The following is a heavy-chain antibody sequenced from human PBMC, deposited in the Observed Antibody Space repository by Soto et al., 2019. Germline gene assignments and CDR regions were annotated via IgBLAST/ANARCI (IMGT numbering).Heavy chain of an antibody. V-gene: IGHV4-59*01. D-gene: IGHD4-17*01. CDR3: ARGSGDYLSDYSYYGMDV. CDR2: IYYSGST. Sequence: PSETLSLTCTVSGGSISSYYWSWIRQPPGKGLEWIGYIYYSGSTNYNPSLKSRVTISVDTSKNQFSLKLSSVTAADTAVYYCARGSGDYLSDYSYYGMDVWGQGTTVTVSS. CDR1: GGSISSYY. J-gene: IGHJ6*02.